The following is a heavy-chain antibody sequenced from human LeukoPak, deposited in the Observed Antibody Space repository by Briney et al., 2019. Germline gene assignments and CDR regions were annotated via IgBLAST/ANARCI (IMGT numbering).Heavy chain of an antibody. Sequence: ASVKVSCKASGNSFTGFYMHWLRQAPGQGLEWMGRIDPYSGGTNFAPKFQGRVSMTRDTSVTTAHMELNSLTSDDTAVYYCAKAGGSSWYSFDYWGQGTLVSVSS. J-gene: IGHJ4*02. D-gene: IGHD6-13*01. CDR1: GNSFTGFY. CDR2: IDPYSGGT. V-gene: IGHV1-2*06. CDR3: AKAGGSSWYSFDY.